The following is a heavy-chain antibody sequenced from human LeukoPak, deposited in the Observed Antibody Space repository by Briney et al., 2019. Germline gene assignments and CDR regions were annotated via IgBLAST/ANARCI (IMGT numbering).Heavy chain of an antibody. Sequence: PSETLSLTCAVYGGSFSGYYWSWIRQPPGKGLEWIGEINHSGSTNYNPSLKSRVTISVDTSKNQFSPKLSSVTAADTAVYYCARGRLSYYDFWSGRYNWFDPWGQGTLVTVSS. D-gene: IGHD3-3*01. J-gene: IGHJ5*02. V-gene: IGHV4-34*01. CDR2: INHSGST. CDR3: ARGRLSYYDFWSGRYNWFDP. CDR1: GGSFSGYY.